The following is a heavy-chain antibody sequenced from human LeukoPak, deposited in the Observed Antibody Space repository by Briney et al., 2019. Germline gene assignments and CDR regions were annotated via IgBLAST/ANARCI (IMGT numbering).Heavy chain of an antibody. J-gene: IGHJ5*02. Sequence: ASVKVSCKASGYTFTSYYMHWVRQAPGQGLEWMGIINPSGGSTSYAQKFQGRVTMTRDTSTSTVYMELRSLRSEDTAVYYCARDRSQEYDFWSGLNWFDPWGQGTLVTVSS. CDR2: INPSGGST. CDR3: ARDRSQEYDFWSGLNWFDP. D-gene: IGHD3-3*01. CDR1: GYTFTSYY. V-gene: IGHV1-46*01.